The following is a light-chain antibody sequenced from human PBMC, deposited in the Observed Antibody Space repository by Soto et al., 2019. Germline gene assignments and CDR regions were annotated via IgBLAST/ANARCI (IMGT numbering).Light chain of an antibody. CDR1: SSDVGAYNY. CDR2: DVS. J-gene: IGLJ2*01. Sequence: QSALTQPASVSGSPGQSITISCPGTSSDVGAYNYVSWYQQHPGKAPKLMIYDVSNRPSGVSNRFSGSKSGNAASLTISGLQAEDEADYYCSSYTSSTPVVFGGGTKLTVL. CDR3: SSYTSSTPVV. V-gene: IGLV2-14*01.